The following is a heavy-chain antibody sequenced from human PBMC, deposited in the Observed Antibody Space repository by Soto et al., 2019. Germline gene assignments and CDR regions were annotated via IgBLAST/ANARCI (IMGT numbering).Heavy chain of an antibody. CDR2: INRNSGGT. J-gene: IGHJ4*02. Sequence: ASVKVSCKASGYTFSDYYIHWVRQAPGQGLEWMGLINRNSGGTKYAPKFKGGVTMTVDTSITTAYMELSRLRSSDTAVYYCASEPATPKPQGVHXWGQGTLVTVSX. CDR1: GYTFSDYY. V-gene: IGHV1-2*02. CDR3: ASEPATPKPQGVHX. D-gene: IGHD1-1*01.